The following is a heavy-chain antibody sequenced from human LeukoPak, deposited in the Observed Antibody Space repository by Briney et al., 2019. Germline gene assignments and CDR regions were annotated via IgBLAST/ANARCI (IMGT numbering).Heavy chain of an antibody. J-gene: IGHJ4*02. CDR1: GYNVVGYY. CDR3: GRDWELRFHQGGLDY. V-gene: IGHV1-2*06. Sequence: ASVRVSCKASGYNVVGYYIYWVRQAPGQGLEWMGRINPRDGETSFAQKFQGRVTMTSDMSISTAYMELSGLRYDDTAVYYCGRDWELRFHQGGLDYWGQGALVTVSS. D-gene: IGHD3-3*01. CDR2: INPRDGET.